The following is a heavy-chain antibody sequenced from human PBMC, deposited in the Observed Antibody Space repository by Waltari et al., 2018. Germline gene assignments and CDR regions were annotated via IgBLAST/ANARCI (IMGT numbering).Heavy chain of an antibody. CDR3: XRLFIEAAKXXWYYFDY. V-gene: IGHV4-34*01. Sequence: QVQLXQWGAGLLKPSETLSLTXAVHGDFFSVXYWSWXRQTPGRGREWIGEINHSGKHNYNXARRSRVTXSVDXSKXQGSLXVXSVTAAYTXXYYCXRLFIEAAKXXWYYFDYXGQGTLVTVXS. CDR1: GDFFSVXY. D-gene: IGHD6-13*01. J-gene: IGHJ4*02. CDR2: INHSGKH.